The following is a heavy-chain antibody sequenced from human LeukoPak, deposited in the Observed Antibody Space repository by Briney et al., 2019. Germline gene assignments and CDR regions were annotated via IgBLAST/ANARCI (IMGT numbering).Heavy chain of an antibody. CDR1: GFTFSSYA. CDR2: ISYDGSNK. CDR3: AKTYDYGDLYYFDY. D-gene: IGHD4-17*01. V-gene: IGHV3-30*18. J-gene: IGHJ4*02. Sequence: PGRSLRLSCAASGFTFSSYAMHWVRQAPGKGLEWVAVISYDGSNKYYADSVKGRFTISRDNSKNTLYLQMNSLRAEDTAVYYCAKTYDYGDLYYFDYWGQGTLVTVSS.